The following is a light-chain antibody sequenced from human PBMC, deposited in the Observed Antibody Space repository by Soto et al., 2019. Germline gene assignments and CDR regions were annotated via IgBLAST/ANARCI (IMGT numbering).Light chain of an antibody. CDR1: QGISTW. CDR3: QQYNRYPRT. Sequence: DIQMTQFPSSLSASVGDRVNITCRASQGISTWLAWYQQKPERAPKSLIYAASRLQSGGPPRFSGSGSETDFNLTISRLQPEDFATYYCQQYNRYPRTFGQGTKVEIK. CDR2: AAS. J-gene: IGKJ1*01. V-gene: IGKV1D-16*01.